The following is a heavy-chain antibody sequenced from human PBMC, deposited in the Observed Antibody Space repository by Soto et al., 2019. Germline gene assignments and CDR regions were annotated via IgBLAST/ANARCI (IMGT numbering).Heavy chain of an antibody. D-gene: IGHD5-12*01. Sequence: GGSLRLSCAASGFTFSSYGMHWVRQAPGKGLEWVAVISYDGSNKYYADSVKGRFTISRDNSKNTLYLQMNSLRAEDTAVYYCAKAGYSGYDFGDFDYWGQGTLVTVSS. CDR2: ISYDGSNK. CDR3: AKAGYSGYDFGDFDY. J-gene: IGHJ4*02. V-gene: IGHV3-30*18. CDR1: GFTFSSYG.